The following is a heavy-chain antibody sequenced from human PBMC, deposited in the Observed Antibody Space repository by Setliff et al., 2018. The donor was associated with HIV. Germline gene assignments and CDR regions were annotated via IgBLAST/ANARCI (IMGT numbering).Heavy chain of an antibody. J-gene: IGHJ5*02. V-gene: IGHV2-26*01. CDR1: GFSLSNARMG. CDR2: IFSNDEK. D-gene: IGHD3-16*01. CDR3: ARILGAAPSDWFDP. Sequence: SGPTLVNPTETLTLTCTVSGFSLSNARMGVSWIRQPPGKALEWLAHIFSNDEKSYSTSLKSRLTISKDTSKSQVVLTMTNMDPVDTATYYCARILGAAPSDWFDPWGQGTLVTVSS.